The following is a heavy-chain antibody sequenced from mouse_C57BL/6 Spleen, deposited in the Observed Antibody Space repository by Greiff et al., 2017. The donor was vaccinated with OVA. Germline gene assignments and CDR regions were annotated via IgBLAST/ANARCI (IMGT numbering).Heavy chain of an antibody. CDR3: ARVGSRGYFDY. CDR1: GYAFSSYW. D-gene: IGHD1-1*01. CDR2: IYPGDGDT. V-gene: IGHV1-80*01. J-gene: IGHJ2*01. Sequence: VQLQQSGAELVKPGASVKISCKASGYAFSSYWMNWVKQRPGKGLEWIGQIYPGDGDTNYNGKFKGKATLTADKSSSTAYMQLSSLTSEDSAVYFCARVGSRGYFDYWGQGTTLTVSS.